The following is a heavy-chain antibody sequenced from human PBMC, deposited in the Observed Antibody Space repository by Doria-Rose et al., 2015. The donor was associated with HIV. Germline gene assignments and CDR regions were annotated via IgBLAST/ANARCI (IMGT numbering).Heavy chain of an antibody. CDR1: GGSFSGYY. Sequence: QVQLQQWGAGLLKPSETLSLTCAVYGGSFSGYYWSWIRQPPGKGLEWIGEITHSGITNYNPSPKSRLTISVDTSKNRFSLKLNSVTAADTAVYYCASSDLTGDLGFHIWGQGTTVTVSS. J-gene: IGHJ3*02. CDR2: ITHSGIT. V-gene: IGHV4-34*01. D-gene: IGHD7-27*01. CDR3: ASSDLTGDLGFHI.